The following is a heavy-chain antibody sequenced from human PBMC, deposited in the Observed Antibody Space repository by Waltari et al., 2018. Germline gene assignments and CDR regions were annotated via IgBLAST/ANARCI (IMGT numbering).Heavy chain of an antibody. Sequence: EVMLVESGGGLVQPGGSLRLSCEASGFTFSTYWMHWVRPAPGKGLVWVSRINNDGRSTSYADSVKGRFTISRDNARNTLYLQMSSLRVGDTAVYYCARDYGMDVWGQGTTVTVSS. CDR3: ARDYGMDV. CDR1: GFTFSTYW. V-gene: IGHV3-74*01. CDR2: INNDGRST. J-gene: IGHJ6*02.